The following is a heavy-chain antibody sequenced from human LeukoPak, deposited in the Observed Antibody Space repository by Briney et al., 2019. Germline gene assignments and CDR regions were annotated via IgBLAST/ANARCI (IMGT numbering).Heavy chain of an antibody. V-gene: IGHV1-46*01. CDR2: INPSGGST. Sequence: ASVKVSCKASGYTFTSNYMHWVRQAPGQGLEWMGIINPSGGSTSYAQKFQGRVTMTRDTSTSTVYMELSSLRSEDTAVYYCASLFSSGPLGGPWGQGTLVTVSS. CDR3: ASLFSSGPLGGP. J-gene: IGHJ5*02. D-gene: IGHD3-22*01. CDR1: GYTFTSNY.